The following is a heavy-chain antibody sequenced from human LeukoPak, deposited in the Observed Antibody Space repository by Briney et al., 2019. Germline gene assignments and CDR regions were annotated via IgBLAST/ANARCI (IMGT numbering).Heavy chain of an antibody. J-gene: IGHJ6*02. D-gene: IGHD4-17*01. V-gene: IGHV3-23*01. CDR1: GFTFTSYA. Sequence: GGSLRLSCAASGFTFTSYAMNWVRQVPGKGLEWVSSVSSSGDRTFYAGSVKGRFTISRDNSKDTLFLQMNSLGVQDTAIYYCTKCDYGDYYYYGLDVWGQGTTVTVSS. CDR3: TKCDYGDYYYYGLDV. CDR2: VSSSGDRT.